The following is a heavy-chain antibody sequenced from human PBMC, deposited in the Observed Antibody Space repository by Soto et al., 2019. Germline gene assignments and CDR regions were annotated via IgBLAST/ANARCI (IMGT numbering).Heavy chain of an antibody. J-gene: IGHJ4*02. CDR1: GGTFSSYA. CDR2: IIPIFGTA. CDR3: ARARYYYDSSGYPAFDY. Sequence: QVQLVQSGAEVKKPGSSVKVSCKASGGTFSSYAISWARQAPGQGLEWMGGIIPIFGTANYAQKFQGRVTITADESTSTAYMELSSLRSEDTAVYYCARARYYYDSSGYPAFDYWGQGTLVTVSS. D-gene: IGHD3-22*01. V-gene: IGHV1-69*01.